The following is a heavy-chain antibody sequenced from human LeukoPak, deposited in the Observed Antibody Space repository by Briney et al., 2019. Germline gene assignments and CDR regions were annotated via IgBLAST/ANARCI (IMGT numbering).Heavy chain of an antibody. CDR1: GGSISSYY. V-gene: IGHV4-59*08. Sequence: IPSETLSLTCTVSGGSISSYYWSWIRQPPGKGLEWIGYIYYSGSTNYNPSLKSRVTISVDTSKNQFSLKLSSVTAADTAVYYCARLGDEGSYFDYWGQGTLVTVSS. J-gene: IGHJ4*02. CDR2: IYYSGST. CDR3: ARLGDEGSYFDY. D-gene: IGHD3-16*01.